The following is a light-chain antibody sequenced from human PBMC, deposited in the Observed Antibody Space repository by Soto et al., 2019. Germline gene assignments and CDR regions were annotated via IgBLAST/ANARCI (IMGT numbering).Light chain of an antibody. CDR1: QDISSW. J-gene: IGKJ1*01. CDR2: AAS. V-gene: IGKV1-12*01. CDR3: QQSYDALRT. Sequence: DIQMTPSPSSVSASVVYIFTITCLASQDISSWLAWFQQRPGRAPNLLIYAASTLQSGVPSRFSGSGSGTDFTLTISSLQPEDFATYYCQQSYDALRTCGQGIKGDIK.